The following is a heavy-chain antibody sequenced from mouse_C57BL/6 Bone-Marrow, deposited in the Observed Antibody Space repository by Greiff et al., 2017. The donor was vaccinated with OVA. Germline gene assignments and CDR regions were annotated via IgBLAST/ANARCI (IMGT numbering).Heavy chain of an antibody. D-gene: IGHD4-1*01. CDR2: IDPSDSYT. CDR1: GYTFTSYW. CDR3: AKLARFAY. J-gene: IGHJ3*01. Sequence: VQLQQPGAELVKPGASVKLSCKASGYTFTSYWMQWVKQRPGQGLEWIGEIDPSDSYTNYNQKFKGKATLTVDTSSSTAYMQLSSLTSEDSAVYDCAKLARFAYWGQGTLVTVSA. V-gene: IGHV1-50*01.